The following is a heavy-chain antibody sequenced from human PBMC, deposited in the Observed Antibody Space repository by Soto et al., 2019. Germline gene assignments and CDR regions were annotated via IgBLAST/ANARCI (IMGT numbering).Heavy chain of an antibody. CDR2: INGDGVSL. Sequence: EVRLEEAGGGFVQPGGSLRVSCSGSGFIFSSFWMHWVRQGPGKGLEGVSRINGDGVSLAYADSVKGRFSISRDNIKNTQHLQMKSLGADDTAVYFCAREGSLGLDVCGRGTTVPVSS. D-gene: IGHD3-10*01. CDR3: AREGSLGLDV. J-gene: IGHJ6*02. CDR1: GFIFSSFW. V-gene: IGHV3-74*03.